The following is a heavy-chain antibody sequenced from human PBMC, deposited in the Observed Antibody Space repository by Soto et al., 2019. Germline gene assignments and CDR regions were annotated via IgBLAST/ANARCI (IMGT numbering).Heavy chain of an antibody. CDR2: INHSGST. Sequence: QVQLQQWGAGLLKPSETLSLTCAVYGGAFSGYYWSWIRQPPGKGLEWIGEINHSGSTNYNPSLKSRVTISVDTAKNQFSMKLSSVTAADTAVYYWARGDLTRGDYWGQGTLVTVSS. V-gene: IGHV4-34*01. CDR1: GGAFSGYY. D-gene: IGHD2-2*01. CDR3: ARGDLTRGDY. J-gene: IGHJ4*02.